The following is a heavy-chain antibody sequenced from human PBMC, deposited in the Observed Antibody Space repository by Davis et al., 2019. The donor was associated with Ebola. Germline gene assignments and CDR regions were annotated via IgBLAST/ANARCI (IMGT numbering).Heavy chain of an antibody. CDR3: ARARVVVAAIVYYYYGMDV. V-gene: IGHV1-8*02. CDR1: GYTFSNYG. D-gene: IGHD2-15*01. CDR2: MNPNSGNT. J-gene: IGHJ6*04. Sequence: ASVKVSCKASGYTFSNYGLSWVRQAPGQGLEWMGWMNPNSGNTGYAQKFQGRVTMTRNTSISTAYMELSSLRSEDTAVYYCARARVVVAAIVYYYYGMDVWGKGTTVTVSS.